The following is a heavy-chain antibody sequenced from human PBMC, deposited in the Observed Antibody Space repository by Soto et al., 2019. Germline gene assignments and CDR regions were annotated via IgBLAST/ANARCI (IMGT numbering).Heavy chain of an antibody. CDR2: IYYSGST. Sequence: SETLSLTCTVSGGSVSSGSYYWSWIRQPPGKGLEWIGYIYYSGSTNYNPSLKSRVTISVDTSKNQFSLKLSSVTAADTAVYYCARFDLAAAGTGGWFDPWGQGTLVTVSS. CDR3: ARFDLAAAGTGGWFDP. D-gene: IGHD6-13*01. CDR1: GGSVSSGSYY. J-gene: IGHJ5*02. V-gene: IGHV4-61*01.